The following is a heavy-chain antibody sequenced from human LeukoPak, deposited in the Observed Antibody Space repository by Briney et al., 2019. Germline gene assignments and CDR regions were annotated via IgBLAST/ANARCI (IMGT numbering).Heavy chain of an antibody. D-gene: IGHD1-26*01. CDR1: GYSFTSYW. CDR2: IYPGDSDT. CDR3: ARLRRVGATTDYFDY. V-gene: IGHV5-51*01. J-gene: IGHJ4*02. Sequence: GESLKISCKGSGYSFTSYWIGWVRQMPGKGLEWMGIIYPGDSDTRYSPSIQGQVTISADKSISTAYLQWSSLKASDTAMYYCARLRRVGATTDYFDYWGQGILVTVSS.